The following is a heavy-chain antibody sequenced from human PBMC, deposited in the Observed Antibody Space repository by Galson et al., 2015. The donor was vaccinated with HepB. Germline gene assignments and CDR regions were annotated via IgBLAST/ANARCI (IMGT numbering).Heavy chain of an antibody. J-gene: IGHJ4*02. CDR3: ARDGYKPVAGFFDY. Sequence: ETLSLTCIVSGGSISSYSWSWIRQPPGKGLEWIGYISYSGSTNYNPSLKSRVTISLDTSKNQFSLNLNSVTAADTAVYYCARDGYKPVAGFFDYWGQGTLVTVSS. CDR2: ISYSGST. CDR1: GGSISSYS. D-gene: IGHD6-19*01. V-gene: IGHV4-59*13.